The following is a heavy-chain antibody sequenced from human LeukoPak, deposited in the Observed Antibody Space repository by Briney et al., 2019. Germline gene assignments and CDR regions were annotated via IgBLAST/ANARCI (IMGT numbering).Heavy chain of an antibody. J-gene: IGHJ4*02. CDR3: AKDLDGDYLDY. Sequence: GGSLRLSCAASGFTFSSYGMHWVRQAPGKGLEWVAVIWYDGSNKYYADSVKGRFTISRDNSKNTLYLQMNSLRAEDTAVYYCAKDLDGDYLDYWGQGTLVTVSS. V-gene: IGHV3-30*02. D-gene: IGHD4-17*01. CDR1: GFTFSSYG. CDR2: IWYDGSNK.